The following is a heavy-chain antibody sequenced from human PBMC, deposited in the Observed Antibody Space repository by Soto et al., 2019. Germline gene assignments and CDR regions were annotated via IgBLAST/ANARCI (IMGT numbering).Heavy chain of an antibody. Sequence: QVQLQESGPGLVKPSQTLSLTCAISGDSVSSNSAAWNWIRQSPSRGLEWLGSTYYRSRWYNDYAVSVRSRITVNPDTSKNQFSLQLSSVPPEDTAVYYCAGTTSHYWYYMDVWGKGTTVTVSS. CDR2: TYYRSRWYN. V-gene: IGHV6-1*01. CDR3: AGTTSHYWYYMDV. J-gene: IGHJ6*03. CDR1: GDSVSSNSAA. D-gene: IGHD1-7*01.